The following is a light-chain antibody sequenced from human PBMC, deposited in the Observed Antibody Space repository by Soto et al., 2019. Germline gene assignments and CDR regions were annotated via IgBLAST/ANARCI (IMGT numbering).Light chain of an antibody. CDR1: QSVSSF. CDR3: QQYSNWPSWT. J-gene: IGKJ1*01. V-gene: IGKV3-15*01. Sequence: EKVMTQSPATLSMSPGERATLSCRASQSVSSFLAWYQRKPGQAPRLLIYGASTRATGIPARFSGSGSGTEFTLTISSLQSEDFAVYYCQQYSNWPSWTFGQGTKVDIK. CDR2: GAS.